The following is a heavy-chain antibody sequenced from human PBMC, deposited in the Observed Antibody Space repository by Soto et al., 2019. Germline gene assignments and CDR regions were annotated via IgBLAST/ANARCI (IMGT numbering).Heavy chain of an antibody. CDR1: GYSFSTYW. V-gene: IGHV5-51*01. Sequence: PGESLKISCEASGYSFSTYWIGWVRQMPGKGLEWVGLIYAANSETRYSPSFQGQVTLSVDKSINTAYLQWSSLKASDTAIYYCGSSSGYSYGLQYYYYYGMDVWGQGTTVTVSS. CDR2: IYAANSET. CDR3: GSSSGYSYGLQYYYYYGMDV. J-gene: IGHJ6*02. D-gene: IGHD5-18*01.